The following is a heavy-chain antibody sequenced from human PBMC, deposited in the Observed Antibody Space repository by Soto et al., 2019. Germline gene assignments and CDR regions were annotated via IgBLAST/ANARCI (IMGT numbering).Heavy chain of an antibody. CDR3: ARLTVTTSVLYGMDV. Sequence: PGESLKISCKGSGYSFTSYWISWVRQMPGKGLEWMGRIDPSDSYTNYSPSFQGHVTISADKSISTAYLQWSSLKASDTAMYYCARLTVTTSVLYGMDVWGQGTTVTVSS. CDR2: IDPSDSYT. CDR1: GYSFTSYW. J-gene: IGHJ6*02. D-gene: IGHD4-17*01. V-gene: IGHV5-10-1*01.